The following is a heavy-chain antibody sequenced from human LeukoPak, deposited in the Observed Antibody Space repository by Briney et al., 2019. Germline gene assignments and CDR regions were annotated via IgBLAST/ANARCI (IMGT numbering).Heavy chain of an antibody. CDR2: ISAYNGNT. CDR1: GGTFSSYA. J-gene: IGHJ4*02. V-gene: IGHV1-18*01. Sequence: ASVKVSCKASGGTFSSYAISWVRQAPGRGLEWMGWISAYNGNTNYAQKLQGRVTMTTDTSTSTAYMELRSLRSDDTAVYYCARDPENYDSSGYYYPYYWGQGTLVTVSS. D-gene: IGHD3-22*01. CDR3: ARDPENYDSSGYYYPYY.